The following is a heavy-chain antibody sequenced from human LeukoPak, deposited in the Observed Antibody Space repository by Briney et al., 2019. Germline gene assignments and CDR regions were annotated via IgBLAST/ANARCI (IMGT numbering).Heavy chain of an antibody. D-gene: IGHD6-13*01. CDR1: GFTFSRYA. J-gene: IGHJ6*02. Sequence: GGSLRLSCAASGFTFSRYAMNWFRQAPGKGPEWVSGISGSEGDTYYADSVKGRFTISRDNSKNTLYLQMNSLRAEDTAVYYCARGGPPDSSSWKVYYYGMDVWGQGTTVTVSS. CDR2: ISGSEGDT. V-gene: IGHV3-23*01. CDR3: ARGGPPDSSSWKVYYYGMDV.